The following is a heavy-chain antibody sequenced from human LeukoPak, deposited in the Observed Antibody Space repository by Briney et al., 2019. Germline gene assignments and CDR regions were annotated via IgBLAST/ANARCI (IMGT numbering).Heavy chain of an antibody. CDR1: GGTFSSYA. Sequence: GASVKVSCKASGGTFSSYAISWVRQAPGQGLEWMGGIIPIFGTANYAQKFQGRVTITADKSTSTAYMELSSLRSEDTAVYYCARSGYSYGAPLDYWGQGTLVTVSS. CDR2: IIPIFGTA. D-gene: IGHD5-18*01. V-gene: IGHV1-69*06. J-gene: IGHJ4*02. CDR3: ARSGYSYGAPLDY.